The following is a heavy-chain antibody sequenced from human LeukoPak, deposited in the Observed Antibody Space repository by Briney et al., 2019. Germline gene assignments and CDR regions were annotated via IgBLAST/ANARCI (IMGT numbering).Heavy chain of an antibody. CDR3: ARDSASGSYYPAYYYYMDV. V-gene: IGHV1-18*01. CDR1: GYTFTSYG. CDR2: ISAYTGNT. Sequence: ASVKVSCKASGYTFTSYGISWARQAPGQGLEWMGWISAYTGNTNYAQKLQGRVTMTTDTSTSTAYMELRSLRSDDTAVYYCARDSASGSYYPAYYYYMDVWGKGTTVTVSS. D-gene: IGHD3-10*01. J-gene: IGHJ6*03.